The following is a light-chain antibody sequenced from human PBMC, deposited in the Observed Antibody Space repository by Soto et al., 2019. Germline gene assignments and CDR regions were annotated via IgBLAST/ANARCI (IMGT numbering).Light chain of an antibody. Sequence: EIVLTQSPGTLSLSPGERATLSCRDSQSVSSSYLAWSQQKPGQAPRLLIYGASSRATGIPDRFSGSGSGTDFTLTISRLEPEDFAVYYCQQYGSSPRTFGQGTKVDLK. V-gene: IGKV3-20*01. CDR3: QQYGSSPRT. J-gene: IGKJ1*01. CDR2: GAS. CDR1: QSVSSSY.